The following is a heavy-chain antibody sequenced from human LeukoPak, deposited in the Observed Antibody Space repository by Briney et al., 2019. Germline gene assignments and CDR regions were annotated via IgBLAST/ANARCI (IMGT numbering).Heavy chain of an antibody. CDR3: ARRLVVVVAATRGYYFDY. J-gene: IGHJ4*02. D-gene: IGHD2-15*01. CDR2: IYHSGST. CDR1: GYSISSGYY. Sequence: SETLSLTCTVSGYSISSGYYWGWIRQPPGKGLEWIGSIYHSGSTYYNPSLKSRVTISVDTSKNQFSLKLSSVTAADTAVYYCARRLVVVVAATRGYYFDYWGQGTLVTVSS. V-gene: IGHV4-38-2*02.